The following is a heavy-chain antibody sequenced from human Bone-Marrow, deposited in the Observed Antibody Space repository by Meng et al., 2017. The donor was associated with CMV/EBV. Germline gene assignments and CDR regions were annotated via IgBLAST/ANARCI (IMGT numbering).Heavy chain of an antibody. Sequence: CAVEGGSFSGYYWSWIRQPPGKGLEWIGEINHSGGTNYNASLKSRVTISVDTSKNQFSLKVSSVTTADTAVYYCARALYDFWSGYFLWGQGTLVTVSS. J-gene: IGHJ4*02. CDR1: GGSFSGYY. CDR2: INHSGGT. D-gene: IGHD3-3*01. CDR3: ARALYDFWSGYFL. V-gene: IGHV4-34*01.